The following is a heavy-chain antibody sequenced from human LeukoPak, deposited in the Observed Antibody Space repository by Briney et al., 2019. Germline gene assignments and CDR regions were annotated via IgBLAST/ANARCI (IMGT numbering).Heavy chain of an antibody. CDR2: ISAYNGNT. D-gene: IGHD3-3*01. J-gene: IGHJ4*02. CDR1: GYTFTSYG. Sequence: AAVKVSCKASGYTFTSYGISWVRQAPGQGLEWMGWISAYNGNTNYAQKLQGRVTMTRDTSISTAYMELSRLRSDDTAVYYCARDDYDFWSGYYIYFDYWGQGTLVTVSS. V-gene: IGHV1-18*01. CDR3: ARDDYDFWSGYYIYFDY.